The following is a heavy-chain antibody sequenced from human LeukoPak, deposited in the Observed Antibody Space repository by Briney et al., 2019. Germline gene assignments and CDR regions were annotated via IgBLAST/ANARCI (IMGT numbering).Heavy chain of an antibody. CDR3: AKDVDTAMGYFDY. Sequence: PGGSLRLSCAASGFTFDDYAMHWVRQAPGKGLEWVSGISWNSGSIGYADSVKGRFTISRDNAKNSLYLQMNSLRAEDTALYYCAKDVDTAMGYFDYWGQGTLVTVSS. J-gene: IGHJ4*02. CDR2: ISWNSGSI. D-gene: IGHD5-18*01. V-gene: IGHV3-9*01. CDR1: GFTFDDYA.